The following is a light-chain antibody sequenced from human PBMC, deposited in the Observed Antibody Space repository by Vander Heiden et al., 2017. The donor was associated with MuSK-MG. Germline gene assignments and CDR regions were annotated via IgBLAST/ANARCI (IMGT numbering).Light chain of an antibody. CDR2: EVT. CDR3: NSYTTSTFGV. Sequence: QSALTQPASVSGSPGQSITISCTGTSSVIGGYNHVSWYQQLPGKAPKVIRYEVTNRPSGVSDRFSGSKSGNTASLTISGLQAEDEADYYCNSYTTSTFGVFGGGTKLTVL. CDR1: SSVIGGYNH. J-gene: IGLJ3*02. V-gene: IGLV2-14*01.